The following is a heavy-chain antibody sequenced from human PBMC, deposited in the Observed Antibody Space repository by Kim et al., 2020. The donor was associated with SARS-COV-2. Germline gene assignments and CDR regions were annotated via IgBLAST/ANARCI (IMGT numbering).Heavy chain of an antibody. D-gene: IGHD3-10*01. CDR3: AKDFVWFGESSYYGMDV. CDR1: GFTFSSYG. V-gene: IGHV3-30*18. CDR2: ISYDGSNK. Sequence: GGSLRLSCAASGFTFSSYGMHWVRQAPGKGLEWVAVISYDGSNKYYADSVKGRFTISRDNSKNTLYLQMNSLRAEDTAVYYCAKDFVWFGESSYYGMDVWGQGTTVTVSS. J-gene: IGHJ6*02.